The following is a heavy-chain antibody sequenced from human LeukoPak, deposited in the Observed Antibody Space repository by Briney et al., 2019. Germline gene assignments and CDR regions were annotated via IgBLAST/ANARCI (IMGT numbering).Heavy chain of an antibody. CDR2: ISYDGSNK. Sequence: PGGSLRLSCAASGFTFSSYGMHWVRQAPGKGLEWVAVISYDGSNKYYADSVKGRFTISRDNSKNTLYLQMNSLRAEDTAVYYCAKGGPAVAGNGGRYYYYYMDVWGKGTTVTVSS. CDR3: AKGGPAVAGNGGRYYYYYMDV. V-gene: IGHV3-30*18. J-gene: IGHJ6*03. CDR1: GFTFSSYG. D-gene: IGHD6-19*01.